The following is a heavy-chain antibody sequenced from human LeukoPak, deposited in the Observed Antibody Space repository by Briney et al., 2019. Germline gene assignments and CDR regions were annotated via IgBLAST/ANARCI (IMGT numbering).Heavy chain of an antibody. CDR3: ARDDASGSYYNPQYYFDY. Sequence: GGSLRLSCAASGFTFSDYYMSWIRQAPGKGLEWVSYISSSGSTIYYADSVKGRFTISRDNSKNTLHLQMNSLRAEDTAVYYCARDDASGSYYNPQYYFDYWGQGTLVTVSS. CDR2: ISSSGSTI. CDR1: GFTFSDYY. V-gene: IGHV3-11*04. D-gene: IGHD3-10*01. J-gene: IGHJ4*02.